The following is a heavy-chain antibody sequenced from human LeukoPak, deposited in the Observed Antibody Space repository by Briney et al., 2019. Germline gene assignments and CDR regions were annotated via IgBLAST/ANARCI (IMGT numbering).Heavy chain of an antibody. Sequence: GGSLSLSCAASGFTFSSYEMNWVRQAPGKGLEWVSYISSSGSTIYYADSVKGRFTISRDNAKNSLYLQMNSLRAEDTAVYYCASPYYDFWSGFPMIWGQGTMVTVSS. D-gene: IGHD3-3*01. CDR3: ASPYYDFWSGFPMI. CDR2: ISSSGSTI. CDR1: GFTFSSYE. J-gene: IGHJ3*02. V-gene: IGHV3-48*03.